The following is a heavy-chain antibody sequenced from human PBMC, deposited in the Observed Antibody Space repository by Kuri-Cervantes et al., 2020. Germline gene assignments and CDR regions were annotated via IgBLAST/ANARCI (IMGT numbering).Heavy chain of an antibody. CDR2: INWNGGGT. V-gene: IGHV3-20*04. Sequence: GGSLRLSCAASRLTFSTYAIHWVRQAPGKGLEWVSGINWNGGGTGYADSVKGRFTISRDNAKNSLYLQMNSLRAEDTALYYCAKDNFRDSYWGQGTLVTVSS. CDR3: AKDNFRDSY. J-gene: IGHJ4*02. D-gene: IGHD3-10*01. CDR1: RLTFSTYA.